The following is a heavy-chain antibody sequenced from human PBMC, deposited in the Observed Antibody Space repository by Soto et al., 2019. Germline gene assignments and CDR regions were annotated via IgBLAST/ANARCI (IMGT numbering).Heavy chain of an antibody. CDR1: GFTFGDSY. V-gene: IGHV3-11*06. CDR2: ISPGSRYP. J-gene: IGHJ5*02. CDR3: VRGGGGGLFDP. Sequence: PGGSLRLSCAGSGFTFGDSYMSWIRQAPGKGLEWLSYISPGSRYPAYADTVKGRFTISRDNAKRSLYLQMMSLTAEDTAIYYCVRGGGGGLFDPWGQGTMVTVSS. D-gene: IGHD2-15*01.